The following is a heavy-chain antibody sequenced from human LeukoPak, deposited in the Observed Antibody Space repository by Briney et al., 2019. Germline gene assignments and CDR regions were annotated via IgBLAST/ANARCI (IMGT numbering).Heavy chain of an antibody. V-gene: IGHV1-69*13. Sequence: SVKVSCKASGGTFSSYAISWVRQAPGQGLEWMGGIIPIFGTANYAQKFQGRVTITADESTSTAYLELSSLRSEDTAVYYCARDGLDDSRGPLAGPYFDLWGRGTLVTVSS. D-gene: IGHD3-22*01. J-gene: IGHJ2*01. CDR1: GGTFSSYA. CDR3: ARDGLDDSRGPLAGPYFDL. CDR2: IIPIFGTA.